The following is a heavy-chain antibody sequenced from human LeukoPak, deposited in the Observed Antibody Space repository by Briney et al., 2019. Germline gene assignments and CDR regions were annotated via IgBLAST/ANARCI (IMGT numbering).Heavy chain of an antibody. Sequence: PSETLSLTCTVSGGSISSYYWSWIRQPPGKGLEWIGYIYYSGSTNYNPSLKSRVTISVDTSKNQFSLKLTSVTAADTALSYCARDRISINALDMWGQGTMVTVSS. D-gene: IGHD1-14*01. CDR3: ARDRISINALDM. J-gene: IGHJ3*02. CDR2: IYYSGST. V-gene: IGHV4-59*01. CDR1: GGSISSYY.